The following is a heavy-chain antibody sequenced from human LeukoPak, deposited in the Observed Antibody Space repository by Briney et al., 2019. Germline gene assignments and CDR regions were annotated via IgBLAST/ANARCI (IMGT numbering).Heavy chain of an antibody. CDR2: ISYEGSNK. Sequence: PGGSLRLSCAASGFTFSSDGMHWVRQAPGKGREWVAGISYEGSNKYYADSVKGRFTISRDDSKNTLYLQMNSLRAEETAVYYCAKDEAHDYGDYYFDSWGQGTLVTVSS. CDR1: GFTFSSDG. J-gene: IGHJ4*02. CDR3: AKDEAHDYGDYYFDS. D-gene: IGHD4-17*01. V-gene: IGHV3-30*18.